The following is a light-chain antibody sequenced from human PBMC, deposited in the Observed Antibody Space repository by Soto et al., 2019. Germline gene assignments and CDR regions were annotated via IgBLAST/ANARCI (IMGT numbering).Light chain of an antibody. Sequence: EIVLTQAPATLSLSPGERATLSCRASQSVSSYLAWYQQKPGQAPSLLIYGASSRATGIPDRFSGSGSGTDFTLTISSLQPEDFATYYCQQSYSTPLTFGGGTKVDIK. CDR2: GAS. J-gene: IGKJ4*01. V-gene: IGKV3-11*01. CDR3: QQSYSTPLT. CDR1: QSVSSY.